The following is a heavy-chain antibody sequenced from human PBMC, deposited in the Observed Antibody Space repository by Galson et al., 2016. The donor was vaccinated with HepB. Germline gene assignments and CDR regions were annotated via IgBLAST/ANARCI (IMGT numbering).Heavy chain of an antibody. CDR1: GFTFSDYY. CDR3: AREGGGNSYAGNAFDI. J-gene: IGHJ3*02. V-gene: IGHV3-11*05. Sequence: SLRLSCAASGFTFSDYYMSWVRQAPGKGLEWVSDTSGSSAYTNYADPVKGRVTISRDNAKKSLYLQLNSLRAEDTAVYYCAREGGGNSYAGNAFDIWGQGTMLTVSS. D-gene: IGHD4-23*01. CDR2: TSGSSAYT.